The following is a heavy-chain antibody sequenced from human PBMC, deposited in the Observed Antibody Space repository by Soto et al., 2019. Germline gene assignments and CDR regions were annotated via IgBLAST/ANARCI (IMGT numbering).Heavy chain of an antibody. CDR3: AGSFNYGSGTFDAFDI. D-gene: IGHD3-10*01. J-gene: IGHJ3*02. CDR2: IIPIFGTT. V-gene: IGHV1-69*01. Sequence: QVQLVQSGPEVKKPGSSLKVSCKASGGTFSSYAISWVRQAPGQGLEWMGGIIPIFGTTNYAEKFRGRVSITADESTSTAYVELSSLRSEDTAVYYCAGSFNYGSGTFDAFDIWGQGTMVTVSS. CDR1: GGTFSSYA.